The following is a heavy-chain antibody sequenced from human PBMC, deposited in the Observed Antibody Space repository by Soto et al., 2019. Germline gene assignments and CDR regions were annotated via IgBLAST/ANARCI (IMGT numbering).Heavy chain of an antibody. J-gene: IGHJ4*02. CDR2: ISYDGSNK. D-gene: IGHD6-13*01. CDR3: ATGIRSWVAAAGSAFDY. V-gene: IGHV3-30-3*01. Sequence: QVQLVESGGGVVQPGRSLRLSCAASGFTFSSYAMHWVRQAPGKGLEWVAVISYDGSNKYYADSVKGRFTISRDNSKNTLYLQMNSLRAEDTAVYYCATGIRSWVAAAGSAFDYWGQGTLVTVSS. CDR1: GFTFSSYA.